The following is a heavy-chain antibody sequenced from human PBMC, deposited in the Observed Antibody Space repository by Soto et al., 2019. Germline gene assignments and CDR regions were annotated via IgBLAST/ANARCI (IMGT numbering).Heavy chain of an antibody. CDR1: GYTFTSYG. CDR2: ISAYNGNT. Sequence: QVQLVQSGAEVKKPGASVKVSCKASGYTFTSYGISWVRQDPGQGLEWMGWISAYNGNTNYAQKLQGRVTMTTDTATSTAYMVRRSLRSDDTAVYYCARYGNSGYALSESYYYYGMDVWGQGTTVTVSS. V-gene: IGHV1-18*01. J-gene: IGHJ6*02. CDR3: ARYGNSGYALSESYYYYGMDV. D-gene: IGHD5-12*01.